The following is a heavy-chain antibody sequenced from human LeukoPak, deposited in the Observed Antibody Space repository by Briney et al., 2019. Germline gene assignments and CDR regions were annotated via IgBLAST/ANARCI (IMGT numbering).Heavy chain of an antibody. D-gene: IGHD6-13*01. CDR3: ARLAAAVETYYYYMDV. CDR1: GGSISDYY. Sequence: PSETLSLTCSVSGGSISDYYWSWIRLSPGTGLEWIGYMDYSGSAAYNPSLRGRVTISIDTSKKQFSLEVTSVTAADTAVYYCARLAAAVETYYYYMDVWGKGTTVTVSS. J-gene: IGHJ6*03. V-gene: IGHV4-59*08. CDR2: MDYSGSA.